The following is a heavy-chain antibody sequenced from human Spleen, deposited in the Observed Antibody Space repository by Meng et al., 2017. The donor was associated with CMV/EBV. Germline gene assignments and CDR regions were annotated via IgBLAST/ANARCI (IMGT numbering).Heavy chain of an antibody. CDR1: GFTLGGSD. V-gene: IGHV3-73*01. J-gene: IGHJ4*02. CDR3: ARHATGYSSGSFDY. Sequence: SGFTLGGSDMHWGRQASGKGLEWVGRIRSKADSYATAYAASVKGRFTISRDDSKNMAYLEMNTLKTEDTAVYYCARHATGYSSGSFDYWGQGTLVTVSS. D-gene: IGHD6-19*01. CDR2: IRSKADSYAT.